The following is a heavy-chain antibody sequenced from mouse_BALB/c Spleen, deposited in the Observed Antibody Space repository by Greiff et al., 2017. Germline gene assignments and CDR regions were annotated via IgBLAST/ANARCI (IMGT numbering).Heavy chain of an antibody. Sequence: EVHLVESGGGLVKPGGSLKLSCAASGFAFSSYDMSWVRQTPEKRLEWVAYISSGGGSTYYPDTVKGRFTISRDNAKNTLYLQMSSLKSEDTALYYCARQSRYDGAMDYWGQGTSVTVSS. D-gene: IGHD2-14*01. CDR3: ARQSRYDGAMDY. J-gene: IGHJ4*01. CDR1: GFAFSSYD. V-gene: IGHV5-12-1*01. CDR2: ISSGGGST.